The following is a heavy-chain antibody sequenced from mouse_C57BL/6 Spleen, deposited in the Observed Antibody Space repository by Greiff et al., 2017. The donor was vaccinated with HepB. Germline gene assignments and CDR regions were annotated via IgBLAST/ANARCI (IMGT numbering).Heavy chain of an antibody. D-gene: IGHD1-1*01. CDR3: ARQKKSRDFDY. V-gene: IGHV5-9*01. J-gene: IGHJ2*01. Sequence: EVHLVESGGGLVKPGGSLKLSCAASGFTFSSYTMSWVRQTPEKRLEWVATISGGGGNTYYPDSVKGRFTISRDNAKNTLYLQMSSLRSEDTALYYCARQKKSRDFDYWGQGTTLTVSS. CDR2: ISGGGGNT. CDR1: GFTFSSYT.